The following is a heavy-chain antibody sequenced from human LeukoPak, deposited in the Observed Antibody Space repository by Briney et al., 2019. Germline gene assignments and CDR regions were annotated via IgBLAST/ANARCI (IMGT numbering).Heavy chain of an antibody. CDR1: GYTFTSFD. V-gene: IGHV1-8*01. Sequence: ASVKVSCKASGYTFTSFDINWVRHTGQGLEWMGWMSPNSGNTGYAQKFQGRVTLTRDTSTSTVYMELSSLRSEDTAIYYCAKETPNTGWFDPWGQGTLVTVSS. CDR2: MSPNSGNT. J-gene: IGHJ5*02. CDR3: AKETPNTGWFDP. D-gene: IGHD1-14*01.